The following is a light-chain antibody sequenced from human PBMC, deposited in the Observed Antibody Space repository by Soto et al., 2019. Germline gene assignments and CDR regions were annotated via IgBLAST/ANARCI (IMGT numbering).Light chain of an antibody. CDR3: QQYYNTPPT. Sequence: EFVLTQSPGTLSLSPGERATLSCRASQSLANSFIAWYQQKPGQAPRLLIYDTSSRASGIPDRFSGSGSGTDFTLTISRLETEDFAVYYCQQYYNTPPTFGGGTKV. CDR2: DTS. CDR1: QSLANSF. V-gene: IGKV3-20*01. J-gene: IGKJ4*01.